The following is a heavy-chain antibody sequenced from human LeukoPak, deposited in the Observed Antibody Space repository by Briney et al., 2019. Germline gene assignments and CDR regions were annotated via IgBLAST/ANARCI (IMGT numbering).Heavy chain of an antibody. CDR1: GASISSTSYY. J-gene: IGHJ4*02. D-gene: IGHD2-2*01. V-gene: IGHV4-39*07. CDR2: ISYSGTT. Sequence: SETLSPTCSVSGASISSTSYYWGWIRRPPGKGLEWIGSISYSGTTFYSPSLESRVTISADTSKNQFSLKLSSVTAADTAVYYCARVHCSSTSCYLDYWGQGTLVTVSS. CDR3: ARVHCSSTSCYLDY.